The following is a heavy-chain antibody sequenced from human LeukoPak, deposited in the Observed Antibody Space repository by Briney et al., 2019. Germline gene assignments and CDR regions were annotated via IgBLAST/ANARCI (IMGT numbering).Heavy chain of an antibody. D-gene: IGHD2-15*01. V-gene: IGHV4-4*07. J-gene: IGHJ3*02. CDR3: ARSILLGYCSGGSCYSDAFDI. Sequence: SETLSLTCTVSGGSISSYYWSWIRQPAGKGLEWIGRIYTSGSTTYNPSLKSRVTMSVDTSKNQFSLKLSSVTAADTAVYYCARSILLGYCSGGSCYSDAFDIWGQGTMVTVSS. CDR2: IYTSGST. CDR1: GGSISSYY.